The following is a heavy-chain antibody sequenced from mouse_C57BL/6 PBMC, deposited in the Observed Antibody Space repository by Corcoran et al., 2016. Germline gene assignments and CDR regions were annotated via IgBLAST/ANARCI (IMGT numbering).Heavy chain of an antibody. CDR2: INPYNGGT. CDR1: GYTFTDYY. J-gene: IGHJ2*01. V-gene: IGHV1-19*01. D-gene: IGHD2-12*01. Sequence: EVQLQQSGPVLVKPGASVKMSCKASGYTFTDYYMNWVKQSHGKSLEWIGVINPYNGGTSYNQKFKGKATLTVDKSSSTAYMELNSLTSEDSAVYYCARSGAYYSPYFDYWGQGTTLTVSS. CDR3: ARSGAYYSPYFDY.